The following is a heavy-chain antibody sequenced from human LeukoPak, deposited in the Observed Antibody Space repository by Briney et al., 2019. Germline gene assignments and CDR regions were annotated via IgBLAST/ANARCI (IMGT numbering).Heavy chain of an antibody. CDR1: GFTVSSNY. V-gene: IGHV3-66*01. D-gene: IGHD3-22*01. CDR3: ARGVYYDSSGYYDY. J-gene: IGHJ4*02. CDR2: IYSGGST. Sequence: PGGSLRLSCAASGFTVSSNYMSWVRQAPGKRLEWVSVIYSGGSTYYADSVKGRFTISRDNSKNTLYLQMNSLRAEDTAVYYCARGVYYDSSGYYDYWGQGTLVTVSS.